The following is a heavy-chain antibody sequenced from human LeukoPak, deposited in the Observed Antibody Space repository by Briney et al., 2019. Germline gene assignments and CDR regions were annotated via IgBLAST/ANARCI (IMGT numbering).Heavy chain of an antibody. CDR2: ISYDGSNK. D-gene: IGHD3-22*01. CDR3: ARAAYDSTGYLTL. V-gene: IGHV3-30-3*01. Sequence: GGSLRLSCAASGFTFSSYAMHWVRQAPGKGLEWVAVISYDGSNKYYADSVKGRFTISRDNSKNTVYLQMNSLRADDTAVYYCARAAYDSTGYLTLWGQGTLVTVSS. J-gene: IGHJ4*02. CDR1: GFTFSSYA.